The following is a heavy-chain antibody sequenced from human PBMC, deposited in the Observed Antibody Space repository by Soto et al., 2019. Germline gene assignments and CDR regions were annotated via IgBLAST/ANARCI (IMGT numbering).Heavy chain of an antibody. CDR3: ATLTGAGIAAAGSFDY. CDR2: IYYSGST. J-gene: IGHJ4*02. D-gene: IGHD6-13*01. CDR1: GGSISSSSYY. V-gene: IGHV4-39*01. Sequence: QLQLQESGPGLVKPSETLSLTCTVSGGSISSSSYYWGWIRQPPGKGLEWIGSIYYSGSTYYNPSLKSRVTISVDTSKTQFSLKLSSVTAADTAVYYCATLTGAGIAAAGSFDYWGQGTLVTVSS.